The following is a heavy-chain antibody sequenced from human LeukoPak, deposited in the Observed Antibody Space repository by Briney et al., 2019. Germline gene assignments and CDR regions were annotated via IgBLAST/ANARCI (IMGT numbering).Heavy chain of an antibody. D-gene: IGHD4-11*01. V-gene: IGHV4-39*07. Sequence: SETLSLTCTVSGGSISSTSYYWGWIRQPPGKGLEWIGSIYYSGGTYYNPSLKSRVTISVDTSKNQFSLRLSSVTAADTAVYYCARDGSNWSNDYYHGVDVWGQGTTVTVSS. CDR3: ARDGSNWSNDYYHGVDV. J-gene: IGHJ6*02. CDR2: IYYSGGT. CDR1: GGSISSTSYY.